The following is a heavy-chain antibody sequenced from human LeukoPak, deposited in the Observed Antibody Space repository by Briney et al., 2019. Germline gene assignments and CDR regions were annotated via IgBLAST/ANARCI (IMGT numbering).Heavy chain of an antibody. Sequence: SETLSLTCTVSGDSMSISSYYWGWIRQPPGKGLEWIASIYYSGSTFYNPSLRSRVTISVDKSRNRFPLKLSSVTASDTSVYYCARHGIDNYDPSAYSNWFDPWGQGTLVTVSS. CDR3: ARHGIDNYDPSAYSNWFDP. D-gene: IGHD3-22*01. CDR2: IYYSGST. J-gene: IGHJ5*01. CDR1: GDSMSISSYY. V-gene: IGHV4-39*01.